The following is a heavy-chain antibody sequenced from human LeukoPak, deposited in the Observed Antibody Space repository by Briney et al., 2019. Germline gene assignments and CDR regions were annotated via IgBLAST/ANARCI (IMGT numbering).Heavy chain of an antibody. V-gene: IGHV3-23*01. CDR3: AKILYDSSGYLDY. J-gene: IGHJ4*02. Sequence: GGSLRLSCAASGFSLSSYAMNWVRQAPGKGLEWVSAISGSGGSTYYADSVKGRFTISRDNSKNTLYLQMNSLRAEDTAVYYCAKILYDSSGYLDYWGQGTLVTVSS. CDR1: GFSLSSYA. D-gene: IGHD3-22*01. CDR2: ISGSGGST.